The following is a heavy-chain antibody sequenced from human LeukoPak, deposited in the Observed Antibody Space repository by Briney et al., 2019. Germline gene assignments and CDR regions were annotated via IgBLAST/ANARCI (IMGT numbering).Heavy chain of an antibody. Sequence: GGSLRLSCEASGFSLSSYAFYWVRQAPGKGLEWVSFVSFDGRNKNYADSVRGRFTISRDNSENTLYLQMNSVTYEDTAVYFCVRIVGHTTTDFWGQGTIVTVSS. D-gene: IGHD1-26*01. CDR3: VRIVGHTTTDF. V-gene: IGHV3-30-3*01. CDR2: VSFDGRNK. J-gene: IGHJ4*02. CDR1: GFSLSSYA.